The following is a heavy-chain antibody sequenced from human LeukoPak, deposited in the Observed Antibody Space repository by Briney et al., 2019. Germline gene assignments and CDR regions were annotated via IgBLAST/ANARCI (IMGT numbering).Heavy chain of an antibody. J-gene: IGHJ4*02. D-gene: IGHD3-10*01. Sequence: PSETLSLTCTVSGGSISSYYWSWIRQPPGKGLEWVANMKKDGSQKYYVDSVKGRFTISRDNVQNSLYLQMNSLRAEDTAVYYCARGDYFASGSYSDSWGQGILVTVSS. CDR3: ARGDYFASGSYSDS. V-gene: IGHV3-7*01. CDR1: GGSISSYY. CDR2: MKKDGSQK.